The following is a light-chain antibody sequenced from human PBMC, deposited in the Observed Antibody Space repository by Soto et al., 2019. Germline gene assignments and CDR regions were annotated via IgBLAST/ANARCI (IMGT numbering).Light chain of an antibody. CDR2: GAS. CDR3: QQWHSSPSIT. J-gene: IGKJ5*01. V-gene: IGKV3-20*01. Sequence: EIVLTQSPGTLSLSPGERATLSCRASQSVSSSYLAWYQQKPGQAPRLLIYGASSRATGVPDRFSGSGSGTDFTLTISSLEPEDFAVYFCQQWHSSPSITFGQGTRLEIK. CDR1: QSVSSSY.